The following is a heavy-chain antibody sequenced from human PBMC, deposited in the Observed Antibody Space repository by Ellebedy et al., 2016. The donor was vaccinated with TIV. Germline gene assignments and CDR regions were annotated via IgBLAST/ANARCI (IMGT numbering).Heavy chain of an antibody. J-gene: IGHJ4*02. CDR2: INPSGTA. CDR3: ARARGQYLYGSGSYFTN. CDR1: NGSFSGYF. V-gene: IGHV4-34*01. Sequence: MPSETLSLTCAVYNGSFSGYFWSWIRQSPGKGLEWLGEINPSGTANYNPSLKSRVTMSVDTPEKQFSLRLTSVTAADTALYYCARARGQYLYGSGSYFTNWGQGIMVAVSS. D-gene: IGHD3-10*01.